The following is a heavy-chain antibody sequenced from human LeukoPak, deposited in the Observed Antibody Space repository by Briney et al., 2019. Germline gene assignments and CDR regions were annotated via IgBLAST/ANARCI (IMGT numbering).Heavy chain of an antibody. D-gene: IGHD3-16*01. CDR2: IIPILGIA. J-gene: IGHJ4*02. CDR1: GGTFSSYT. Sequence: SVKVSCKASGGTFSSYTISWVRQAPGQGLEWMGRIIPILGIANYAQKFQGRVTITADKSTSTAYMELSSLRSEDTAVYYCARVEGGPHSRVMVDYWGQGTLVTVSS. V-gene: IGHV1-69*02. CDR3: ARVEGGPHSRVMVDY.